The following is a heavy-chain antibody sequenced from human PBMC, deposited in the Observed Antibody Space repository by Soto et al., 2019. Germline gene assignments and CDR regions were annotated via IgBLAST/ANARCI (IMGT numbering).Heavy chain of an antibody. V-gene: IGHV3-23*01. D-gene: IGHD3-9*01. CDR3: ARYRSDGSASFDS. CDR2: ITTRGART. Sequence: GSLRLSCAASGFTFNTYAMTWVRQTPGKGLEWVSFITTRGARTYYADPVRGRFTISTDSSRNTLYLQMNSLRPDDTAVYFCARYRSDGSASFDSWGQGXRVTVSS. J-gene: IGHJ4*02. CDR1: GFTFNTYA.